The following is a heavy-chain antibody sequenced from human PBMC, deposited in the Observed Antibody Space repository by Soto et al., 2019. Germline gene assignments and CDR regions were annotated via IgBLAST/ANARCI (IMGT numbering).Heavy chain of an antibody. CDR3: AKDPGSSSVRHFFAS. CDR1: GFTFGGYA. CDR2: ISGSGGST. J-gene: IGHJ4*02. D-gene: IGHD6-6*01. Sequence: GGSLRLSCTASGFTFGGYAMSWVRQAPGKGLEWVSAISGSGGSTFYADSVKGLFTISRDNSKNMVYVQMNSLRVDDAAIYYCAKDPGSSSVRHFFASWGQGTLVTVSS. V-gene: IGHV3-23*01.